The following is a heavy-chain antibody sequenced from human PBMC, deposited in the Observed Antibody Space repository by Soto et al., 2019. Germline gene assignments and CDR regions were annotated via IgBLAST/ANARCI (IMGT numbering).Heavy chain of an antibody. D-gene: IGHD6-13*01. CDR1: GFTFSNYE. CDR2: ISNNGAHT. Sequence: EAQLVESGGGLVQPGGSLRLSCAASGFTFSNYEMHWVRQAPGKGLEYVSGISNNGAHTDYAKSVKGRFTISRDNSENYLDLEMGSLRAEDMALYYCARRGYGSRWPNVYMDVWGKGTTVTVSS. J-gene: IGHJ6*03. CDR3: ARRGYGSRWPNVYMDV. V-gene: IGHV3-64*01.